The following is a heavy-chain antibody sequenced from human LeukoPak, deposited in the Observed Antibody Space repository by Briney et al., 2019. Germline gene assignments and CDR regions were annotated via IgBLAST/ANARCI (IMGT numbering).Heavy chain of an antibody. D-gene: IGHD2-2*01. CDR3: ARGDCSSTSCYVDY. V-gene: IGHV3-53*01. J-gene: IGHJ4*02. CDR1: GFISSNY. CDR2: IYSGGST. Sequence: PSGGSLRLSCAASGFISSNYMNWVRQAPGKGLEWVSVIYSGGSTYYADSVKGRFTISRDNSKNTLYLQMNSLRAEDTAVYYCARGDCSSTSCYVDYWGQRTLVTVSS.